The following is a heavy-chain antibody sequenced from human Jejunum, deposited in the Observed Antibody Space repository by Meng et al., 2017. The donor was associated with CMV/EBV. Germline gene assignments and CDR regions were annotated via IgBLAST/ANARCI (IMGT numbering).Heavy chain of an antibody. J-gene: IGHJ4*02. CDR1: GFTFGNYA. V-gene: IGHV3-23*01. CDR3: AKSLTPGTYYTWYFDN. D-gene: IGHD3-10*01. Sequence: GFTFGNYAVTWVRQVPGKGLEWVSVISGTGGNIYYADSVKGRFTISRDNSRNTLYLQMDSLRADDTAVYYCAKSLTPGTYYTWYFDNWGQGTLVTVSS. CDR2: ISGTGGNI.